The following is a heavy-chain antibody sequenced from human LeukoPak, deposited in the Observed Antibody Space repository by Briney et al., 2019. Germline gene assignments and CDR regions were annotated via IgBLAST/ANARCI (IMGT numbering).Heavy chain of an antibody. V-gene: IGHV3-53*01. Sequence: PGGSLRLSCAVSGFIVSSNYMSWVRQAPGKGLEWVSIIYSGGSTYYAAPVKGRFTISRDDSKNTLYLQMNSLKTEDTAVYYCTTEVESITMIVVVKYPSPPGGWGQGTLVTVSS. CDR1: GFIVSSNY. D-gene: IGHD3-22*01. CDR3: TTEVESITMIVVVKYPSPPGG. CDR2: IYSGGST. J-gene: IGHJ4*02.